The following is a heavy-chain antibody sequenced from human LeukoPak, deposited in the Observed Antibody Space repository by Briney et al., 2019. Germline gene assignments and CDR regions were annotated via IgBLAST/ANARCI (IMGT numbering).Heavy chain of an antibody. CDR3: ARGFDVRWFGEPNPLYYYYGMDV. D-gene: IGHD3-10*01. V-gene: IGHV1-69*13. CDR1: GGTFSSYT. J-gene: IGHJ6*02. Sequence: GASVKVSCKASGGTFSSYTINWVRQAPGQGLEWMGGIIPVFGTANYVQKFQGRVTITADESTSTAYMELSSLRSEDTAVYYCARGFDVRWFGEPNPLYYYYGMDVWGQGTTVTVSS. CDR2: IIPVFGTA.